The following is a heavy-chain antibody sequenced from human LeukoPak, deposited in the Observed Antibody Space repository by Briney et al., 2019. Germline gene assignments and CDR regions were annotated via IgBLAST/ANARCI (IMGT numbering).Heavy chain of an antibody. Sequence: GGSLRLSCAASGFTFSSYAMSWVRHAPGKGLEWVSAISGSGGSTYYADSVKGRFTISRDNSKNTLYLQMNSLRAEDTAVYYCARGDSSSSWFDPWGQGTLVTVSS. V-gene: IGHV3-23*01. CDR3: ARGDSSSSWFDP. CDR1: GFTFSSYA. CDR2: ISGSGGST. D-gene: IGHD6-6*01. J-gene: IGHJ5*02.